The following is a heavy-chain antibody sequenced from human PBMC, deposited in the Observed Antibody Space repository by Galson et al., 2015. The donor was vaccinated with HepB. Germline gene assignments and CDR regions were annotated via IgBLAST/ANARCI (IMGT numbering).Heavy chain of an antibody. V-gene: IGHV1-2*05. CDR3: AREVPTTGTTVFDY. CDR2: INPKSGDT. J-gene: IGHJ4*02. CDR1: GYTFSDYY. Sequence: SVKVSCKASGYTFSDYYINWVRQAPGQGLEWMGRINPKSGDTNYAQEFQGRVTMTRDTSISAAYMELSRLRSDDTVVYYCAREVPTTGTTVFDYWGQGALVTVSS. D-gene: IGHD1-1*01.